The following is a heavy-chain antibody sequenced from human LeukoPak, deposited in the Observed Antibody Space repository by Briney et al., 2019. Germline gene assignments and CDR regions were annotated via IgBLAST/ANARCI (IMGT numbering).Heavy chain of an antibody. D-gene: IGHD5-18*01. V-gene: IGHV3-23*01. CDR1: GFTFSSYA. J-gene: IGHJ4*02. Sequence: PGGSLRLSCAASGFTFSSYAMSWVRQAPGKVLEWVSAISGSGGSTYYADSVKGRFTISRDNSKNTLYLQMNSLRAEDTAVYYCAKDLYSYGSPANYWGQGTLVTVSS. CDR3: AKDLYSYGSPANY. CDR2: ISGSGGST.